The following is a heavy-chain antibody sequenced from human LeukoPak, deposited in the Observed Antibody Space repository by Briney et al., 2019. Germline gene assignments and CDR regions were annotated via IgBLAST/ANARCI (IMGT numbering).Heavy chain of an antibody. J-gene: IGHJ5*02. D-gene: IGHD3-10*01. CDR2: MNPNSGNA. Sequence: ASVKVSCKASGYTFTSYDINWVRQATGQGLEWMGWMNPNSGNAGYAQKFQGRVTMTRNTSISTAYMELSNLRPEDTAVYYCARDGSGTYWAYYNWFDPWGQGTLVTVSS. V-gene: IGHV1-8*01. CDR3: ARDGSGTYWAYYNWFDP. CDR1: GYTFTSYD.